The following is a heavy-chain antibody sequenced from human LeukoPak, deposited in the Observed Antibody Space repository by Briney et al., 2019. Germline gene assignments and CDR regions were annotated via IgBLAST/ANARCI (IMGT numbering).Heavy chain of an antibody. CDR2: ISAAGDST. CDR1: GFSFSSYA. V-gene: IGHV3-23*01. CDR3: AKASNDILTGYYQFDY. Sequence: HAGGSLRLSCGASGFSFSSYAMSWVRQAPGKGPEWVSAISAAGDSTFYADSVKGRLTISRDNSKNTLYLQMNSLRAEDTAVYYCAKASNDILTGYYQFDYWGQGTLVTVSS. D-gene: IGHD3-9*01. J-gene: IGHJ4*01.